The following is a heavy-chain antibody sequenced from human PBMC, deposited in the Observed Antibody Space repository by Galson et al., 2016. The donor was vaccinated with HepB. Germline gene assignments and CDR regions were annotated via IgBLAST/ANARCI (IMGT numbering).Heavy chain of an antibody. CDR1: GFTFGRYA. CDR2: ISGDGGST. D-gene: IGHD6-19*01. J-gene: IGHJ4*02. V-gene: IGHV3-23*01. Sequence: SLRLSCAASGFTFGRYAMSWVRQAPGKGLGWVSAISGDGGSTYYAGSVQGRFTSSRDRSTNTMYLQMNSLRTDDTAVYYCARFTQEWLDRVYYFDYWGQGTMGTVSS. CDR3: ARFTQEWLDRVYYFDY.